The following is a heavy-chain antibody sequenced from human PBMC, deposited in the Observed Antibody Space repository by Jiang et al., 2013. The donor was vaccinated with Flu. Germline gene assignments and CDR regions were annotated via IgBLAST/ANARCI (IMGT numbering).Heavy chain of an antibody. CDR1: GGTFNSHA. CDR2: IIPIFRTP. D-gene: IGHD1-1*01. Sequence: SGAEVKSPRSSVKVXCMASGGTFNSHAINWVRQAPGQRLEWMGGIIPIFRTPYYAQQFQGRVTFTADESTNTVYMEMRSLKSEDTAVYYCARAWTQYDAFDMWGQGTKVIVSS. J-gene: IGHJ3*02. CDR3: ARAWTQYDAFDM. V-gene: IGHV1-69*01.